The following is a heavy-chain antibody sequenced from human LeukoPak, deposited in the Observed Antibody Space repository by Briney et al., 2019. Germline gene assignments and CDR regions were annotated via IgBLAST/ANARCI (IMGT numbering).Heavy chain of an antibody. CDR1: GFTFSDYY. V-gene: IGHV3-11*04. CDR2: ISTSGSTI. D-gene: IGHD2-15*01. CDR3: ARERRIAYFDY. Sequence: GGSLRLSCAASGFTFSDYYMSWIRQAPGKGLEWVSYISTSGSTIYYADSVKGRFTISRDNFKNTLYLQMNSLRAEDTAVYYCARERRIAYFDYWGQGTLVTVSS. J-gene: IGHJ4*02.